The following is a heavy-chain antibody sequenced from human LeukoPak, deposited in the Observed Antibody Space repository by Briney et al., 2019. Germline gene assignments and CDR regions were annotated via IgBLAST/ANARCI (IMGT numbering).Heavy chain of an antibody. V-gene: IGHV3-33*01. CDR1: GFAFSTYV. CDR2: IYSDGGSK. D-gene: IGHD4-23*01. Sequence: GGSLRLSCAASGFAFSTYVMHWVRQTPGKGLEWVALIYSDGGSKYYADSVKGRFTISRDNSKNTLYLQMNSLRAEDTAVYYCATSDYAGNSALSYWGQGTLVTVSS. J-gene: IGHJ4*02. CDR3: ATSDYAGNSALSY.